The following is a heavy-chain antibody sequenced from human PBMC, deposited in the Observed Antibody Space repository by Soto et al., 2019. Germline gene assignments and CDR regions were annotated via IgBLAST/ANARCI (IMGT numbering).Heavy chain of an antibody. V-gene: IGHV6-1*01. D-gene: IGHD2-21*01. CDR2: TYYRSKWYN. J-gene: IGHJ4*02. Sequence: KQSQTLSLTCAISGDSVSSNSAAWNWIRQSPSRGLEWLGRTYYRSKWYNDYAVSLKSRITINPDASKNQFSRQLNSVTPEDTAVYYCARGSKVNFDYWGQGTLVTVSS. CDR1: GDSVSSNSAA. CDR3: ARGSKVNFDY.